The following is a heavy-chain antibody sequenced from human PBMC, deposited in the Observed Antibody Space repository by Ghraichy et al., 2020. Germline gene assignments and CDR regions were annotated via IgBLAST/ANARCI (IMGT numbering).Heavy chain of an antibody. CDR2: ISGSGATT. J-gene: IGHJ4*02. CDR3: AKMEVVIINYNRQFDY. D-gene: IGHD2/OR15-2a*01. CDR1: GITFSNYA. Sequence: GGSLRLSCAASGITFSNYAMSWVRQAPGKGLEWVSDISGSGATTYYADSVKGRFTISRDNPKNTVYLQMNSLRAEDTAVYYCAKMEVVIINYNRQFDYWGQGTLVTVSS. V-gene: IGHV3-23*01.